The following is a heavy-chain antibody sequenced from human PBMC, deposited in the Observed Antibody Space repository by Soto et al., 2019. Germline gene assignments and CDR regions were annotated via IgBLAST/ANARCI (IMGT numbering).Heavy chain of an antibody. V-gene: IGHV4-34*01. CDR2: INHSGST. D-gene: IGHD6-13*01. CDR1: GGSFSCYY. CDR3: ASSRQLAAALDY. J-gene: IGHJ4*02. Sequence: LETLSLTCAVYGGSFSCYYLSWIRQPPGKGLEWIGEINHSGSTNYNPSLKSRVTISVDTSKNQFSLKLSSVTAADTAVYYCASSRQLAAALDYWGQGTLVTVSS.